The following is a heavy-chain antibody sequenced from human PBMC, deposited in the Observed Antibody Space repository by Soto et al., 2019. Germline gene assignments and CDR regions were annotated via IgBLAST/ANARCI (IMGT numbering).Heavy chain of an antibody. Sequence: QTGGSLRLSCAGSGFTFSGYWMHWVRQAPGKGLVWVSRINSDGRSTSYADFVKGRFTISRDNAKNTLYLQMNSLRAEDTAVYYCATYYYDSSGYSEYFQHWGQGTLVTVSS. J-gene: IGHJ1*01. V-gene: IGHV3-74*01. CDR3: ATYYYDSSGYSEYFQH. CDR1: GFTFSGYW. D-gene: IGHD3-22*01. CDR2: INSDGRST.